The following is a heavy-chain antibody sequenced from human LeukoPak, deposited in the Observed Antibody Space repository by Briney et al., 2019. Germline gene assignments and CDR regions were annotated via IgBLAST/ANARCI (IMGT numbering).Heavy chain of an antibody. J-gene: IGHJ6*02. Sequence: GASVKVSCKASRYTFTGYNLHWVRQAPGQGLEWMGWINPNSGDTSYAQKFQGRVTMTRDTSISTAYMELSRLRSDDTAVYYCARVKTPNYGMDVWGQGTTVTVSS. V-gene: IGHV1-2*02. CDR3: ARVKTPNYGMDV. CDR1: RYTFTGYN. CDR2: INPNSGDT.